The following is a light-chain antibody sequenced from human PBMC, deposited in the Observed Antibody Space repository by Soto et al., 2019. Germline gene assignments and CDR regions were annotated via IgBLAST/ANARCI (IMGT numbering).Light chain of an antibody. CDR1: SSEVGGYNY. CDR2: DVS. J-gene: IGLJ1*01. V-gene: IGLV2-14*01. Sequence: QSVLTQPASVSGSPGQSITISCTGTSSEVGGYNYVSWYQQHPGKAPKLMIYDVSNRPSGVSNLFSGSKSGNTAPLTISGLQAEDEADYYCSSYTSSSTLYYVFGTGTKVTVL. CDR3: SSYTSSSTLYYV.